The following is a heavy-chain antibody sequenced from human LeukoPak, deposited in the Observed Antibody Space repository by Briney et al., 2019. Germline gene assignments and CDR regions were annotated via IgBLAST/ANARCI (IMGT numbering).Heavy chain of an antibody. Sequence: GGSLRLSCAASGFTFSSYGMHWVRQAPGKGLEWVAVISYDGSNKYYADSVKGRFTISRDNSKNTLYLQMNSLRAEDTAVYYCAKEGGGSYYYYMDVWGKGTTVTVSS. D-gene: IGHD1-26*01. V-gene: IGHV3-30*18. CDR1: GFTFSSYG. J-gene: IGHJ6*03. CDR3: AKEGGGSYYYYMDV. CDR2: ISYDGSNK.